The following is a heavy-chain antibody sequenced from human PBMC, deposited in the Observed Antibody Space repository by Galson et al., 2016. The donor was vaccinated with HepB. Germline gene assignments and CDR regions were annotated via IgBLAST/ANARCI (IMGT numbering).Heavy chain of an antibody. V-gene: IGHV4-59*01. Sequence: LSPTCTVSGGSISGYYWSWIRQPPGKGLEWIGYIFYSGSTNHNPSLKSRVTISVDTSKNQFSLKLSSVTAADTAVYYCARRWSGVDYWGRGTLVTVSS. D-gene: IGHD1-26*01. CDR1: GGSISGYY. J-gene: IGHJ4*02. CDR2: IFYSGST. CDR3: ARRWSGVDY.